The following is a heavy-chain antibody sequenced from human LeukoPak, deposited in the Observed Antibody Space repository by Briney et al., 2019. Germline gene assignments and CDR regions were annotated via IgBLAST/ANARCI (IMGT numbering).Heavy chain of an antibody. J-gene: IGHJ4*02. CDR2: ISYDGSNK. Sequence: PGRSLRLSCAASGFTFSSYGMHWVRQAPGKGLEWVAVISYDGSNKYYADSVKGRFTISRDNSKNTLYLQMNSLRAEDTAVYYCAKGEDYWGQGTLVTVSS. CDR3: AKGEDY. CDR1: GFTFSSYG. V-gene: IGHV3-30*18.